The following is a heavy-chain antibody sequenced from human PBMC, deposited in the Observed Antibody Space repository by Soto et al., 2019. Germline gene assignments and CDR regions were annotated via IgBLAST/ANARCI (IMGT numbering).Heavy chain of an antibody. CDR3: ARLGGYYQAFDQ. CDR2: IYYSGST. Sequence: PSETLSLTCTVSGGSISGYYWSWFRQPPGKGLEWIGYIYYSGSTTYTPSLKSRVTIAVDTSKNQFSLRLSSVTAADTAVYYCARLGGYYQAFDQWGQGSLVTVS. D-gene: IGHD3-22*01. V-gene: IGHV4-59*08. CDR1: GGSISGYY. J-gene: IGHJ4*02.